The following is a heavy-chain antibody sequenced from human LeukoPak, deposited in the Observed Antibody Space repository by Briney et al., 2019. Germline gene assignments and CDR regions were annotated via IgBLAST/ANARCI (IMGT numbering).Heavy chain of an antibody. Sequence: ASVKVSCKVSRYTLTELSMHWVRQAPGKGLEWMGGFDPEDGETIYAQKFQGRVTMTEDTSTDTAYMELSSLRSEDTAVYYCATPSPSGWYGPLDYWGQGTLVTVSS. D-gene: IGHD6-19*01. V-gene: IGHV1-24*01. CDR2: FDPEDGET. J-gene: IGHJ4*02. CDR1: RYTLTELS. CDR3: ATPSPSGWYGPLDY.